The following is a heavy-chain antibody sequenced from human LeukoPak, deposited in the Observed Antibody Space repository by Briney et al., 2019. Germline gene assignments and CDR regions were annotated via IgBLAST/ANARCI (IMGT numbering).Heavy chain of an antibody. CDR2: MNPNSGNT. V-gene: IGHV1-8*01. CDR1: GYTFTSYD. CDR3: ARGSRRSGSGSYPYYFDY. J-gene: IGHJ4*02. Sequence: GASVKVSCKASGYTFTSYDINWVRQATGQGLEWMGWMNPNSGNTGYAQKLQGRVTMTRNTSISTAYMELSSLRSEDTAVYYCARGSRRSGSGSYPYYFDYWGQGTLVTVSS. D-gene: IGHD3-10*01.